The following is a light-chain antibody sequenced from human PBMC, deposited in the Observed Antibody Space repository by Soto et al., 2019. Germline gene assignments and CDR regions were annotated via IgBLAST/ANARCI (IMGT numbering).Light chain of an antibody. CDR1: QSVSSGY. CDR2: GAS. V-gene: IGKV3-20*01. CDR3: QQYGRSSFT. Sequence: EIVLTQSPGTLSLSPGERATLSCRASQSVSSGYLAWYQQQPGQAPRLLIYGASRRATGIPDRFSGSGSGTDFTLTISRLEPEDFAVYYCQQYGRSSFTFGPGTKVDIK. J-gene: IGKJ3*01.